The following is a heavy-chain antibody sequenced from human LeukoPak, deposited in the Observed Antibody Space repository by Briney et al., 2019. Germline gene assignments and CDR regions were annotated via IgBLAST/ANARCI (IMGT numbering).Heavy chain of an antibody. CDR1: GYTFTDYF. CDR2: ISPKNGDT. Sequence: ASVKVSFKASGYTFTDYFIHWVRQAPGQGLAWMGWISPKNGDTNIAQKFQGRVTMTNDTSIGTAYMERNALTSDYTAVYYGARNYGYTSRFFDLWGQGALVTVSS. CDR3: ARNYGYTSRFFDL. D-gene: IGHD5-18*01. V-gene: IGHV1-2*02. J-gene: IGHJ4*02.